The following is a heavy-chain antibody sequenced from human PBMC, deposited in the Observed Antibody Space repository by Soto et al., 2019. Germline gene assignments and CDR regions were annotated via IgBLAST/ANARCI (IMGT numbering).Heavy chain of an antibody. D-gene: IGHD3-3*01. CDR3: AKAKGTIFGVVNGMDV. CDR2: ISGSGGST. V-gene: IGHV3-23*01. Sequence: GGSLRLSCAASGFTFSSYAMSCVRQAPGKGLEWFSAISGSGGSTYYADSVKGRFTISRDNSKNTLYLQMNSLRAEDTAVYYCAKAKGTIFGVVNGMDVWGQGTTVTVSS. J-gene: IGHJ6*02. CDR1: GFTFSSYA.